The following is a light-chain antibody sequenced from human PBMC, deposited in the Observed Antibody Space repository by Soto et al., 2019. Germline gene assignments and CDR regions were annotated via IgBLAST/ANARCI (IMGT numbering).Light chain of an antibody. CDR1: SSDVGRYNF. V-gene: IGLV2-14*01. CDR2: EVN. Sequence: QSALTQPASVSGSPGQSITISCTGTSSDVGRYNFVSWYQQHPGKVPKLMLYEVNNRPSGIANRFSGSKSGNTASLTIAGLQAEDEADYYCTSYTTSSTDVFGTGTKLTVL. J-gene: IGLJ1*01. CDR3: TSYTTSSTDV.